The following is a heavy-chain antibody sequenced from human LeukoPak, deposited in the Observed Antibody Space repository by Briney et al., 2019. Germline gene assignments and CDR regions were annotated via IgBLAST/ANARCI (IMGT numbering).Heavy chain of an antibody. D-gene: IGHD3-22*01. CDR2: INTNTGNP. J-gene: IGHJ4*02. CDR3: ARTGMHSSGYYYPRLGY. V-gene: IGHV7-4-1*02. CDR1: GYTFTSYA. Sequence: ASVKVSCTASGYTFTSYAMNWVRQAPGQGLEWMGWINTNTGNPTYAQGFTGRFVFSLDTSVSTAYLQISSLKAEDTAVYYCARTGMHSSGYYYPRLGYWGQGTLVTVSS.